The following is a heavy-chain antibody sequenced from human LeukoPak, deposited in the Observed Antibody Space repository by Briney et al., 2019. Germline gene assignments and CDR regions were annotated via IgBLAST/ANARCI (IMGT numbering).Heavy chain of an antibody. D-gene: IGHD6-13*01. CDR1: GFTFSSYS. Sequence: GGSLRLSCAASGFTFSSYSMNWVRQAPGKGLEWVSYISSSSSTIYYADSVKGRFTISRDNAKNSLYLQMNSLRAEDTAVYYWARDSLYSSSSRRYYGMAVWGQGTTVTVSS. V-gene: IGHV3-48*04. J-gene: IGHJ6*02. CDR2: ISSSSSTI. CDR3: ARDSLYSSSSRRYYGMAV.